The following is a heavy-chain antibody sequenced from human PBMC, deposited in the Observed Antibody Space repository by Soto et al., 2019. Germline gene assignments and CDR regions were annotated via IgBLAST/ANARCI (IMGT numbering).Heavy chain of an antibody. CDR2: IYHSGNT. D-gene: IGHD5-18*01. Sequence: PSETLSLTCSVSGDSIGSSTNYWGWIRQPPWKGLEWIGTIYHSGNTYYNPTLKSRVAISVDMSKNQFSLRLNSVTAADTAVYYCARHEWLQLWLVTEYWGQGALVTVSS. V-gene: IGHV4-39*01. CDR1: GDSIGSSTNY. CDR3: ARHEWLQLWLVTEY. J-gene: IGHJ4*02.